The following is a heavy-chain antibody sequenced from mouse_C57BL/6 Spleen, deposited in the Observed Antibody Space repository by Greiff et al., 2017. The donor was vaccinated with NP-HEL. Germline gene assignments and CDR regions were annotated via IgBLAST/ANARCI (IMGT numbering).Heavy chain of an antibody. CDR3: ARSPPVVATRYFDD. CDR1: GYAFSSSW. D-gene: IGHD1-1*01. V-gene: IGHV1-82*01. J-gene: IGHJ2*01. CDR2: IYPGDGDT. Sequence: QVQLKQSGPELVKPGASVKISCKASGYAFSSSWMNWVKQRPGKGLEWIGRIYPGDGDTNYNGKFKGKATLTADQSSSTAYMQLSSLTSEDSAVYFCARSPPVVATRYFDDWGQGTTLTVSS.